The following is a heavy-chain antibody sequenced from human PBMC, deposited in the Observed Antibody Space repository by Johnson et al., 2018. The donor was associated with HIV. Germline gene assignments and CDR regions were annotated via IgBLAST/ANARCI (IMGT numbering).Heavy chain of an antibody. J-gene: IGHJ3*02. CDR3: AKDRTIHDAFDI. CDR1: GFTFSSYA. Sequence: QVQLVESGGGVVQPGRSLRLSCAASGFTFSSYAMHWVRQAPGKGLEWVAVISYDGSNKYYADSVKGRFTISRDNSRNTLYLQMNSLRAEDTAVYYCAKDRTIHDAFDIWGQGTTVTVSS. CDR2: ISYDGSNK. D-gene: IGHD5-18*01. V-gene: IGHV3-30-3*01.